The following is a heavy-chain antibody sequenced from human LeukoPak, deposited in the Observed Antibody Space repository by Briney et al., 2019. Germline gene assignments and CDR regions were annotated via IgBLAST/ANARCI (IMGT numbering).Heavy chain of an antibody. CDR2: IYYSGST. CDR3: ARQLGYCSSTSCYADKVDY. J-gene: IGHJ4*02. D-gene: IGHD2-2*01. CDR1: GGSTSSSSYY. V-gene: IGHV4-39*01. Sequence: PSETLSLTCTVSGGSTSSSSYYWGRIRQPPGKGLEWIGSIYYSGSTYYNPSLKSRVTISVDTSKNQFSLKLSSVTAADTAVYYCARQLGYCSSTSCYADKVDYWGQGTLVTVSS.